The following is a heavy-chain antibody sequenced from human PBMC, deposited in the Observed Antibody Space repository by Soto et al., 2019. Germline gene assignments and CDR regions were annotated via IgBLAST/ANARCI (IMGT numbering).Heavy chain of an antibody. CDR3: AKSGGGYTLCPWFDP. V-gene: IGHV3-23*01. J-gene: IGHJ5*02. CDR1: GFSFGGYA. CDR2: LSGSGATT. D-gene: IGHD1-26*01. Sequence: EVQLSESGGGLVQPGGSLRLSCAASGFSFGGYAMNWVRQGPGKGLEWVAGLSGSGATTYYADSVRGRFTISRDNSGSILYLQMNSLRAGDTAVYYCAKSGGGYTLCPWFDPWGQGTLVTVSS.